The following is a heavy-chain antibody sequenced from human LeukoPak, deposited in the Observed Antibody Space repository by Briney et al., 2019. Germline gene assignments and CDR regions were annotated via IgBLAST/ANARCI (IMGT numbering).Heavy chain of an antibody. CDR2: IRYDGTKT. J-gene: IGHJ4*02. D-gene: IGHD1-1*01. CDR1: GFNFGAYA. Sequence: SGGSLRLSCDGPGFNFGAYAIFWVRQAPGKGLEWVAAIRYDGTKTYYVDSVKGRFTVSRDNSRNTATLEMASLTLADTGTYYCTLEYNNSGFDFWGQGTLVTVS. V-gene: IGHV3-30*03. CDR3: TLEYNNSGFDF.